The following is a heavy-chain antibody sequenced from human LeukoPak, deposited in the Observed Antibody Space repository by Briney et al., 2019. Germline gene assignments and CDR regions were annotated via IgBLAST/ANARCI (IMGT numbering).Heavy chain of an antibody. D-gene: IGHD3-10*01. CDR1: GGSINNYY. CDR3: ARGLGYGSQSDYYFDY. Sequence: PSETLSLTXTVSGGSINNYYWTWIRQPPGKGLEWIGYIYYRGSTSYNPSLKSRVTISVDTSKNQFSLKLNSVTAADTAVYFCARGLGYGSQSDYYFDYWGQGTLVTVSS. V-gene: IGHV4-59*01. CDR2: IYYRGST. J-gene: IGHJ4*02.